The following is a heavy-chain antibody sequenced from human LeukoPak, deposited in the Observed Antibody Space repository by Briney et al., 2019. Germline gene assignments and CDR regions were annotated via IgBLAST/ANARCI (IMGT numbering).Heavy chain of an antibody. Sequence: PSETLSLTCTVSGGSISSGGYYWSWIRQHPGKGLEWIGYIYYSGSTYYNPSLKSRVTISVDTSKNQISLKLSSVTAADTAVYYCARDTSPLYDSSGYYYGSFDYWGQGTLVTVSA. CDR3: ARDTSPLYDSSGYYYGSFDY. CDR2: IYYSGST. V-gene: IGHV4-31*03. CDR1: GGSISSGGYY. J-gene: IGHJ4*02. D-gene: IGHD3-22*01.